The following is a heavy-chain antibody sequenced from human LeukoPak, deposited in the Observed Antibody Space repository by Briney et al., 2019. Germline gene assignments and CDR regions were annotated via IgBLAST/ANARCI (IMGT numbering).Heavy chain of an antibody. V-gene: IGHV4-30-4*08. D-gene: IGHD1-26*01. CDR2: IYHSGNT. CDR1: GGSISSDDYY. CDR3: ARESLGATTGFDY. J-gene: IGHJ4*02. Sequence: SETLYLTCTVSGGSISSDDYYWTWIRQSPGKGLEWIGYIYHSGNTNYNPSLKSRATISIETSKNQFSLKLRFVTAADTAVYYCARESLGATTGFDYWGRGTQVTVSS.